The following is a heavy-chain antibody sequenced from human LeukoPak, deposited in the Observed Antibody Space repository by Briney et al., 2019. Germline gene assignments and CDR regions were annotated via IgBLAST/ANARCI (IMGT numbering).Heavy chain of an antibody. Sequence: GGSLRLSCAASEFTFSNYAMNWVRQAPGKRPEWVSGISSGGGSIYYADSVKGRFTISRDNSKNTLYLRMNSLRAEDTAVYYCASSPLAARPKLDYWGQGTLVTVSS. CDR2: ISSGGGSI. CDR3: ASSPLAARPKLDY. CDR1: EFTFSNYA. J-gene: IGHJ4*02. V-gene: IGHV3-23*01. D-gene: IGHD6-6*01.